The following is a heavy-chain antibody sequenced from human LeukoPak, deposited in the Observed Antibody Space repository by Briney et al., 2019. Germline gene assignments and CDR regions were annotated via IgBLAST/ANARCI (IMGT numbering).Heavy chain of an antibody. Sequence: SETLSLTCTVSGGSISSGGYYWSWIRQPPGKGLEWIGYIYHSGSTYYNPSLKSRVTISVDRSKNQFSLKLSSVTAADTAVYYCASWCVFVVGWGLPQCDYFDYWGQGTLVTVSS. J-gene: IGHJ4*02. V-gene: IGHV4-30-2*01. CDR2: IYHSGST. CDR1: GGSISSGGYY. CDR3: ASWCVFVVGWGLPQCDYFDY. D-gene: IGHD2-15*01.